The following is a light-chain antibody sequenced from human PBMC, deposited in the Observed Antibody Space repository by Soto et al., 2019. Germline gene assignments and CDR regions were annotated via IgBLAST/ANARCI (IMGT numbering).Light chain of an antibody. CDR3: QQRYSTPWT. CDR2: AAS. CDR1: QSISNH. Sequence: DIQMTQSPSSLSASVGDRITITCRASQSISNHLNWYQQTQGKAPKLLIYAASSLQSGVPSRFSGSGSGTDFTLTISSLQAEDFATYYCQQRYSTPWTFGQGTKVEI. J-gene: IGKJ1*01. V-gene: IGKV1-39*01.